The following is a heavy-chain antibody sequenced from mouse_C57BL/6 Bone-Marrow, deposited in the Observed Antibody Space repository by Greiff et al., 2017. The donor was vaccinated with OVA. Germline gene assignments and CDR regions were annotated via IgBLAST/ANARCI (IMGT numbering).Heavy chain of an antibody. J-gene: IGHJ3*01. V-gene: IGHV2-3*01. CDR2: IRGDGST. D-gene: IGHD2-4*01. CDR1: GFSLTSYG. Sequence: VQLQESGPGLVAPSQSLSITCTVSGFSLTSYGVSWVRQPPGKGLEWLGVIRGDGSTNYHSALISTLSISKDNSKSQVFLTLNSLQTDDTATYYCAKVYYDYSWFAYWGQGTLVTVSA. CDR3: AKVYYDYSWFAY.